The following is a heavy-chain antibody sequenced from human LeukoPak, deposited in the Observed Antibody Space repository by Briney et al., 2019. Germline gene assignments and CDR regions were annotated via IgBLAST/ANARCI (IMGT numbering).Heavy chain of an antibody. D-gene: IGHD4-17*01. J-gene: IGHJ4*02. CDR1: GGTLSSYT. V-gene: IGHV1-69*02. CDR3: SCVGSWAMDAYGDPRD. CDR2: IIPILGIA. Sequence: GSSVKVSCKASGGTLSSYTISWVRQAPGQGLEWMGSIIPILGIANYAQKFQGRVTITADKSTSTAYMELSSLRSEDTAVYYRSCVGSWAMDAYGDPRDWGQGTLVTVSS.